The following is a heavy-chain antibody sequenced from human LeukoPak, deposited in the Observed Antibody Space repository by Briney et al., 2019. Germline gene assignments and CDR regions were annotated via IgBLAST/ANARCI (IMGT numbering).Heavy chain of an antibody. CDR2: INHSGST. J-gene: IGHJ5*02. Sequence: SETLSLTCAVYGGSFSGYYWSWIRQPPGKGLEWIGEINHSGSTNYNPSLKSRVTISVDTSKNQFSLKLSSVTAADTAVYYCARGGYYGSGSYIPKINWFDPWGQGTLVTVSS. CDR3: ARGGYYGSGSYIPKINWFDP. V-gene: IGHV4-34*01. D-gene: IGHD3-10*01. CDR1: GGSFSGYY.